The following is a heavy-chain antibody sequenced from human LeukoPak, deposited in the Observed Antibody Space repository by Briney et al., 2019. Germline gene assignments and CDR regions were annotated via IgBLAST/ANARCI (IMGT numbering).Heavy chain of an antibody. D-gene: IGHD6-13*01. V-gene: IGHV4-39*01. J-gene: IGHJ5*02. CDR1: GVSISRSSHY. CDR3: ARHVMAAAGPIRS. Sequence: KPSETLSLTCTVSGVSISRSSHYWGWIRQPPGKDLEWIGRIYISGSTYYNPSLKSRVTISVDTSKNQFSLRLSSVTAADSAVYYCARHVMAAAGPIRSWGQGTLVTVSS. CDR2: IYISGST.